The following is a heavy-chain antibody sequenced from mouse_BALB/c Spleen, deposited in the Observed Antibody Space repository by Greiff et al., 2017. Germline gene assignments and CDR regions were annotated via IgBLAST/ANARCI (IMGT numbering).Heavy chain of an antibody. Sequence: EVKVVESGGGLVQPGGSLKLSCAASGFTFSSFGMHWVRQAPEKGLEWVAYISSGSSTIYYADTVKGRFTISRDNPKNTLFLQMTSLRSEDTAMYYCARSGDPYYFDYWGQGTTLTVSS. V-gene: IGHV5-17*02. CDR2: ISSGSSTI. CDR1: GFTFSSFG. D-gene: IGHD3-1*01. CDR3: ARSGDPYYFDY. J-gene: IGHJ2*01.